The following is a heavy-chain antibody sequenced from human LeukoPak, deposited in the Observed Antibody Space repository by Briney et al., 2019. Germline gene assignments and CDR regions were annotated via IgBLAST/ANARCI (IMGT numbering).Heavy chain of an antibody. Sequence: GGSLRHSCAASRFTFSSYAMSWVRQAPGKGLEWVSAISGSGGSTYYADSVKGRFTISRDNSKNTLYLQINSLRAEDTAVYYCAKDPDITMATWGQGTLVTVSS. V-gene: IGHV3-23*01. D-gene: IGHD3-10*01. J-gene: IGHJ4*02. CDR2: ISGSGGST. CDR1: RFTFSSYA. CDR3: AKDPDITMAT.